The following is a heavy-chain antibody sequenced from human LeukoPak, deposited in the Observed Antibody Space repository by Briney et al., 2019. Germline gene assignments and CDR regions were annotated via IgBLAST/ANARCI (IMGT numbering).Heavy chain of an antibody. V-gene: IGHV1-46*01. J-gene: IGHJ4*02. Sequence: ASVKVSCKASGYTFASYYIHWVRQAPGQGLEWMGAINPSGGRTTYAQKFQGRVAMTRDTSTSTVYMELSSLRSEDAAVYYCARNGGRVFWSGYYTEFDYWGQGTLVTVSS. CDR1: GYTFASYY. CDR3: ARNGGRVFWSGYYTEFDY. CDR2: INPSGGRT. D-gene: IGHD3-3*01.